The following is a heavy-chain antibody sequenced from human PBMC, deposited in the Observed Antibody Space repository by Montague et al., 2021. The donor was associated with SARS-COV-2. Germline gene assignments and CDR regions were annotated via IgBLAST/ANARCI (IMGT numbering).Heavy chain of an antibody. D-gene: IGHD6-13*01. J-gene: IGHJ4*02. CDR1: GFTFSSFA. V-gene: IGHV3-30-3*02. CDR2: IWYDGSNE. Sequence: SLRLSCAASGFTFSSFAMHWVRQAPGKGLEWVAVIWYDGSNEYYADSVKGRFTISRDNSKNTVYLQINGLRLEDTAVYYCAKSAYSSSWYSDYWGQGTPVTVSP. CDR3: AKSAYSSSWYSDY.